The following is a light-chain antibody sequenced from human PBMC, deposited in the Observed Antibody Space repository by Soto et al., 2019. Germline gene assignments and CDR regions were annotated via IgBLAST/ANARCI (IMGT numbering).Light chain of an antibody. CDR2: DAS. CDR1: QNVRNW. Sequence: DIQMTQSPSTLSASVGDSVTITCRASQNVRNWLAWYQQKPGKAPNPLIYDASNLNSGVPARFSGSGSGTEFTLTISSLEPEDFAAYYCQQYNTYSTFGQGTRLEIK. J-gene: IGKJ5*01. V-gene: IGKV1-5*01. CDR3: QQYNTYST.